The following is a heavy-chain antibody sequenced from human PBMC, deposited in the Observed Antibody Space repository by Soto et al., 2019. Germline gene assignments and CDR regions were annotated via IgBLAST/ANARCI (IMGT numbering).Heavy chain of an antibody. V-gene: IGHV3-33*01. D-gene: IGHD6-13*01. Sequence: AGGSLRHSCAASGGTCISYGMRWVRQATGKGLEWVAVIWYDGSNKYYADSVKGRFTISRDNSKNTLYLQMNSLRAEDTAVYYCARGFPYSSSWDFKHYYYYGMDVWGQGTTVTVSS. CDR1: GGTCISYG. J-gene: IGHJ6*02. CDR3: ARGFPYSSSWDFKHYYYYGMDV. CDR2: IWYDGSNK.